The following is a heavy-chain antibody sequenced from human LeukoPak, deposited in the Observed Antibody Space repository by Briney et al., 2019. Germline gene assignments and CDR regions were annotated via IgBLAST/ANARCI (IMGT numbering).Heavy chain of an antibody. J-gene: IGHJ4*02. CDR3: ARDKWGGFDY. CDR2: ISSSGSTI. Sequence: GALRLSCAASGFSFSCYEMNWVRPAPGKGLEWVSYISSSGSTIYSEDSVKGRFTISRVNSKNALYLQMNSLRAEDTAVYYCARDKWGGFDYWGQGTLVTVSS. V-gene: IGHV3-48*03. D-gene: IGHD7-27*01. CDR1: GFSFSCYE.